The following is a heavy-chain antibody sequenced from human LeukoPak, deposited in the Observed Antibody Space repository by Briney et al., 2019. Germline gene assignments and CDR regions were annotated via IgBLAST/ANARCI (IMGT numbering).Heavy chain of an antibody. CDR3: ARDQTYYGSGSYYGY. Sequence: ASVKVSCKASGYTFTSYGISWVRQAPRQGLEWMGWISAYNGNTNYAQKLQGRVTMTTETSTSTAYMELRSLRSDDTAVYYCARDQTYYGSGSYYGYWGQGTLVTVSS. D-gene: IGHD3-10*01. J-gene: IGHJ1*01. CDR1: GYTFTSYG. CDR2: ISAYNGNT. V-gene: IGHV1-18*01.